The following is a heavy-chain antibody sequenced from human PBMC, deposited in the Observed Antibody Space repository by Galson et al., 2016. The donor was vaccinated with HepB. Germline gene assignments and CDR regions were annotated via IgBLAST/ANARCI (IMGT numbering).Heavy chain of an antibody. J-gene: IGHJ4*02. Sequence: SLRLSCAASGFTFSSYGMHWVRQAPGKGLEWVALIWYAGNNKYYADSVKGRFTISRDNSKNTLYLQMNSLRAEDTAVYYCARERPDIAVAAFDYWGQGTLVTVSS. V-gene: IGHV3-33*01. CDR3: ARERPDIAVAAFDY. CDR2: IWYAGNNK. CDR1: GFTFSSYG. D-gene: IGHD6-19*01.